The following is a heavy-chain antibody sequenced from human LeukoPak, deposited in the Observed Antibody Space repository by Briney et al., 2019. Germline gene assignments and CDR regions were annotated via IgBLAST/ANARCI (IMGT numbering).Heavy chain of an antibody. D-gene: IGHD1-26*01. CDR1: GYRFTSYW. V-gene: IGHV5-51*01. Sequence: GESLKISCKGSGYRFTSYWIGWVRQMPGKGLEWMGFIYPDDSDTRYSPSFQGQVTISADKSMSTAYLQWSSLKASDTAMYYCARRRGRYSGDAFDIWGQGTIVTVSS. CDR3: ARRRGRYSGDAFDI. CDR2: IYPDDSDT. J-gene: IGHJ3*02.